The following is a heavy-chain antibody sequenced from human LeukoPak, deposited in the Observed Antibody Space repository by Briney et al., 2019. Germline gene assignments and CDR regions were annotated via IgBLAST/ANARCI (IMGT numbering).Heavy chain of an antibody. CDR3: ASSSSGWEQRAPFDY. CDR2: INPSSGST. CDR1: GYTFNSYY. V-gene: IGHV1-46*02. Sequence: ASVKVSCKASGYTFNSYYMHWVRQAPGQGLEWMGIINPSSGSTSYAQNFQGRVTMTRDTSTSTVYMELSSLRSEDTAVYHCASSSSGWEQRAPFDYWGQGTQVTVSS. J-gene: IGHJ4*02. D-gene: IGHD6-19*01.